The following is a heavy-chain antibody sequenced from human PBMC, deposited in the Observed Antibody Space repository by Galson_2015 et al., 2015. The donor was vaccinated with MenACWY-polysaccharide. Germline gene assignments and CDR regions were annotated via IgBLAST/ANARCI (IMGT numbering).Heavy chain of an antibody. D-gene: IGHD6-13*01. CDR2: ITYDGSNK. CDR3: AKGLSGPAAATDYFDS. Sequence: SLRLSCAASGFTFGSYGMHWVRQAPGKGLEWVAVITYDGSNKYYADSVKGRFTISRDNSKNTLYLQMNSLRAEDTAVYYCAKGLSGPAAATDYFDSGGQGTRATGSS. J-gene: IGHJ4*02. CDR1: GFTFGSYG. V-gene: IGHV3-30*18.